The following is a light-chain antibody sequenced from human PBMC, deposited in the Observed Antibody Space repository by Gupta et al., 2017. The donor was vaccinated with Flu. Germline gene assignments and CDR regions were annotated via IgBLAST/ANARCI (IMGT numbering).Light chain of an antibody. CDR1: NIGSKS. V-gene: IGLV3-21*02. J-gene: IGLJ2*01. Sequence: SYVLTQPPSVSVSPGQTARITCGGKNIGSKSVHWYQQKPGQAPVLVVYDDSDRPSGIPERFSGSNSGSTATMTISRVEAGEEADYYCQVWDSSSDHVVFGGGTKLTVL. CDR3: QVWDSSSDHVV. CDR2: DDS.